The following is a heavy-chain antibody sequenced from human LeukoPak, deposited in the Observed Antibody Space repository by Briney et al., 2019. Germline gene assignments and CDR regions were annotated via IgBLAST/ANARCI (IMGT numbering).Heavy chain of an antibody. D-gene: IGHD5-12*01. CDR1: GFTFSNYG. J-gene: IGHJ4*02. CDR2: ISGGGDTT. V-gene: IGHV3-23*01. Sequence: GGSLRLSCAASGFTFSNYGMNWVRQAPGKGLEWVSAISGGGDTTYYADSVKGRFTISRDNSKNTLYLQMSSLRAEDTALYYCAKARRALRPFDYWGQGTLVTVSS. CDR3: AKARRALRPFDY.